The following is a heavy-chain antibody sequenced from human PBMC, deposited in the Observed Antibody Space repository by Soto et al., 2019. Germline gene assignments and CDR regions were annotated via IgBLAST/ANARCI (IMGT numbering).Heavy chain of an antibody. CDR2: VYYNGSA. CDR3: ARSFFP. J-gene: IGHJ5*02. Sequence: PSETLSLTCIVSGGSLSTYLWSWIRQPPGKGLEWIGAVYYNGSANYNPSLKSRVSISVDTPKNHLSLTLRSATAADTAVYYCARSFFPWGRGTLVIVSS. CDR1: GGSLSTYL. V-gene: IGHV4-59*01.